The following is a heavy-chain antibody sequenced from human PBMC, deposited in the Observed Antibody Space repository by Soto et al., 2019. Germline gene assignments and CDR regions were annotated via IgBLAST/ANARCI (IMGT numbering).Heavy chain of an antibody. CDR3: ARVRAGFWSGVFEY. CDR2: IYTSGST. D-gene: IGHD3-3*01. J-gene: IGHJ4*02. Sequence: SETLSLTCTVSGGSISSYYWSWIRQPAGKGLEWIGRIYTSGSTNYNPSLKSRVTMSVDTSKNQFSLKLSSVTPADTAVYYCARVRAGFWSGVFEYWGQGTLVTVSS. CDR1: GGSISSYY. V-gene: IGHV4-4*07.